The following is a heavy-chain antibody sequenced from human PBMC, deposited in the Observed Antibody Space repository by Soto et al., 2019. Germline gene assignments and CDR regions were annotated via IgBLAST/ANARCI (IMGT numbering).Heavy chain of an antibody. J-gene: IGHJ6*03. CDR2: IYYSGST. D-gene: IGHD6-13*01. V-gene: IGHV4-59*01. Sequence: SETLSLTCTVSGDSISSYYWSWIRQPPGKGLKGIGYIYYSGSTNYNPSLKSRVTISVDTSKNQFSLKLSSVTAADTAVYYCPRHREAAGTWWPYYQYMDVWGNGTTVTVSS. CDR3: PRHREAAGTWWPYYQYMDV. CDR1: GDSISSYY.